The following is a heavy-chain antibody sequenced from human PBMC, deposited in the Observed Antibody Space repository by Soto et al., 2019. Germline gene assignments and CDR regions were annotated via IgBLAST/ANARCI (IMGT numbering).Heavy chain of an antibody. CDR1: GYSFTSYW. J-gene: IGHJ5*02. CDR3: ARRYEWHRTIFGVWRRPKPPSLIFDH. V-gene: IGHV5-51*01. CDR2: IYPGDSDT. Sequence: GESLKISCKGSGYSFTSYWIGWVRQMPGKGLEWMGIIYPGDSDTRYSQSFQGQVTISADKSISTAYLQWSTLKASDTAMYYCARRYEWHRTIFGVWRRPKPPSLIFDHWGQGTLVTVSS. D-gene: IGHD3-3*01.